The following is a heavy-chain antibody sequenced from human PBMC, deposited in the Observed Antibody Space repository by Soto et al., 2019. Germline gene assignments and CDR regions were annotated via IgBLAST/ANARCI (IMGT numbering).Heavy chain of an antibody. CDR3: TRHVVIPRGWLDT. CDR1: EDSSTSYC. J-gene: IGHJ5*02. CDR2: IDPSDSYT. V-gene: IGHV5-10-1*01. Sequence: KGSEDSSTSYCISRVLQMPGKGLEWMGRIDPSDSYTNYSPSFQGHVTISADKSISTAYPQWSSLKASDTAMYYCTRHVVIPRGWLDTWGEGTLVTLYS. D-gene: IGHD2-2*01.